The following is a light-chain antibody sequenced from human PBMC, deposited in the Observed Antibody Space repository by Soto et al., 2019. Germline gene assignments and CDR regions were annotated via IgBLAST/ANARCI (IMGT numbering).Light chain of an antibody. CDR2: WTS. Sequence: DIVMTQSPDSLAVSLGARATINCKSSQGVLSSSNNKNYLAWYQQKPGQPPKLLIYWTSSRESGVPDRFSGSGSGTDFTLTISSLQAEDVAVYFCQQYYSTPFTFGPGTKVDIK. J-gene: IGKJ3*01. V-gene: IGKV4-1*01. CDR3: QQYYSTPFT. CDR1: QGVLSSSNNKNY.